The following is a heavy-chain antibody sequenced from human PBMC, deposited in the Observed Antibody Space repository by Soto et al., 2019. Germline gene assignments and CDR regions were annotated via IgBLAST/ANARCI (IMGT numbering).Heavy chain of an antibody. Sequence: QVQLEQSGPEMKKPGSSVKVSCKASGTTISRTAFSWVRQAPGQGLEYMGGIVPVFGAPNYAPNFQGRVTITADKSTSSAFMEIFSLRSQDTAVYYCTTASPQLWAYFDDWGQGTLVIFSS. CDR1: GTTISRTA. J-gene: IGHJ4*02. V-gene: IGHV1-69*06. D-gene: IGHD1-1*01. CDR3: TTASPQLWAYFDD. CDR2: IVPVFGAP.